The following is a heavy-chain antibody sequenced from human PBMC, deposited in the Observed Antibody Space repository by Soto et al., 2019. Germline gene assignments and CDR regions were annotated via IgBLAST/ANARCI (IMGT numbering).Heavy chain of an antibody. CDR2: IFYNGNA. V-gene: IGHV4-31*03. CDR1: GGSISNDDYY. J-gene: IGHJ4*02. CDR3: ASLRGSGTNFVFVS. Sequence: QVQLQESGPGLVMPSQTLSLTCTVSGGSISNDDYYWTWVRHHPGKGLEWIGYIFYNGNAYYTPSLKSRVTISVDTSENRFSLKLTSVTAADTAIYYCASLRGSGTNFVFVSWGQGTLVNVSS. D-gene: IGHD3-10*01.